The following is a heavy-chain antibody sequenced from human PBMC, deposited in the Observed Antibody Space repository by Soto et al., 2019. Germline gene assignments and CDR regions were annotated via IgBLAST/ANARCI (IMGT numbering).Heavy chain of an antibody. CDR3: ATESCRGSVCHFDT. V-gene: IGHV4-30-2*01. D-gene: IGHD2-15*01. CDR2: IFSTEST. J-gene: IGHJ4*02. CDR1: GASKSSSTYL. Sequence: PSETLSLTCAVSGASKSSSTYLWTWIRQPPGKGLEWIGYIFSTESTYCDPSLQSRVIISVDTSKNQFSLSLSSVTAADTAIYYCATESCRGSVCHFDTWGPGTLVTVSS.